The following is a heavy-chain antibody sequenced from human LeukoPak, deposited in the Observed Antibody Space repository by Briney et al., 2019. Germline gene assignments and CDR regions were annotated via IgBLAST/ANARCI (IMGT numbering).Heavy chain of an antibody. Sequence: SETLSLTCAVYGGSFSGYYWSWIRQPPGKGLEWIGEINHSGSTNYNPSLKSRVTISVETSKNQFSLKLSSVTAADTAVYYCARDPDFWSGYYNFDYWGQGTLVTVSS. J-gene: IGHJ4*02. V-gene: IGHV4-34*01. CDR2: INHSGST. D-gene: IGHD3-3*01. CDR3: ARDPDFWSGYYNFDY. CDR1: GGSFSGYY.